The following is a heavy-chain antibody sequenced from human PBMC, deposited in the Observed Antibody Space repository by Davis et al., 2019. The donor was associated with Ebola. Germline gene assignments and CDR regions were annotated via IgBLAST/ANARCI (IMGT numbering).Heavy chain of an antibody. Sequence: SGPTLVKPTQTLTLTCTFSGFSLSTSGVGVGWVRQPPGKALEWLAHIFSNDEKSYSTSLKSRLTISKDTSKSQVVLTMTNMDPVDTATYYCARVHKGWFRELFKADYYYGMDVWGQGTTVTVSS. J-gene: IGHJ6*02. V-gene: IGHV2-26*01. CDR1: GFSLSTSGVG. D-gene: IGHD3-10*01. CDR3: ARVHKGWFRELFKADYYYGMDV. CDR2: IFSNDEK.